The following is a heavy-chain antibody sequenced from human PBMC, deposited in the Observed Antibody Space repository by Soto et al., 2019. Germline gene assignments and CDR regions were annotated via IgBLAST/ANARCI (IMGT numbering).Heavy chain of an antibody. J-gene: IGHJ4*02. CDR1: GFTVSNKY. D-gene: IGHD2-8*01. Sequence: EVQLVESGGGLIQPGESLRLSCAASGFTVSNKYMIWVRQSPGKGLEWVSLIYRGGETFYADSVKGRFTISRDTSTNTLDLQLNTLKAEDTAIYYCATVAPDCSEGACYRDYWGKGTLVTVSS. CDR2: IYRGGET. V-gene: IGHV3-53*01. CDR3: ATVAPDCSEGACYRDY.